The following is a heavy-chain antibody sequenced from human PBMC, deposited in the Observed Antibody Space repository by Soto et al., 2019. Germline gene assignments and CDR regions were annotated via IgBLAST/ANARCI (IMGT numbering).Heavy chain of an antibody. CDR1: GYTFTTFG. V-gene: IGHV1-18*01. CDR3: ARGVTYGDLDD. CDR2: LTSYDSKR. D-gene: IGHD4-17*01. Sequence: QVQMVQSGVEVRKTGASVRVSCKTSGYTFTTFGIHWVRQAPGQGLEWMGCLTSYDSKRNFSQKFQDRLTMTKVITTSAGYMELSGLRSDGTSFYFCARGVTYGDLDDWGRGTKVAVSS. J-gene: IGHJ6*02.